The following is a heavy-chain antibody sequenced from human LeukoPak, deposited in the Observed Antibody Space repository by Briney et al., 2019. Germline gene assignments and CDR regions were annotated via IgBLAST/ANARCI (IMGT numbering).Heavy chain of an antibody. CDR1: GFTVSSNY. J-gene: IGHJ4*02. D-gene: IGHD5-12*01. Sequence: GGSLSLSCAASGFTVSSNYMSWVRQAPGKGLEWVSVIYSGGSTYYADSVKGRFTISRDNSKNTLYLQMNSLRAEDTAVYYCARAGYEDLDYWGQGTLVTVSS. V-gene: IGHV3-66*02. CDR3: ARAGYEDLDY. CDR2: IYSGGST.